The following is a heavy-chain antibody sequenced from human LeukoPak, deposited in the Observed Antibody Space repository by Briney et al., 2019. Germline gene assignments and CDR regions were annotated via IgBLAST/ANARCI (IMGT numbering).Heavy chain of an antibody. CDR2: ISSSGSTI. V-gene: IGHV3-48*03. Sequence: GGSLRLSCAASGFTFSSYEMNWVRQAPGKGLEWVSYISSSGSTIYYADSVKGRFTISRDNAKNSLYLQMNSLRAEDTAVYYCARPLLRDYCGSGSYVYYWGQGTLVTVSS. D-gene: IGHD3-10*01. CDR3: ARPLLRDYCGSGSYVYY. CDR1: GFTFSSYE. J-gene: IGHJ4*02.